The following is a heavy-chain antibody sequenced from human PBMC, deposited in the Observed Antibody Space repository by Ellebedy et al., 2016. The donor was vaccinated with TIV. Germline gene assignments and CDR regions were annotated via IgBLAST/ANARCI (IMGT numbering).Heavy chain of an antibody. Sequence: ASVKVSXXASGYTFIDYYIHFVRQAPGQGLEWMGWMNPNSGDTEYAQKLRGRVTMTRDTSISTAYMELSSLRSEDTAVYYCASGYSNRLDAFDIWGQGTMVTVSS. D-gene: IGHD4-11*01. CDR1: GYTFIDYY. CDR2: MNPNSGDT. CDR3: ASGYSNRLDAFDI. J-gene: IGHJ3*02. V-gene: IGHV1-2*02.